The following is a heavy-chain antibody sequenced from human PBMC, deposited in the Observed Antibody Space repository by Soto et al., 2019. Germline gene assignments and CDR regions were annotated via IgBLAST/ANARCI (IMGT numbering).Heavy chain of an antibody. CDR2: IYATGTT. D-gene: IGHD1-1*01. V-gene: IGHV4-4*07. J-gene: IGHJ5*02. CDR3: VRDGTKTLRDWFDP. CDR1: GGSISSYY. Sequence: SETLSLTCTVSGGSISSYYWSWIRQPPGKGLEWIGRIYATGTTDYNPSLKSRVMMSVDTSKKQFSLKLRSVTAADTAVYYCVRDGTKTLRDWFDPWGQGISVTVSS.